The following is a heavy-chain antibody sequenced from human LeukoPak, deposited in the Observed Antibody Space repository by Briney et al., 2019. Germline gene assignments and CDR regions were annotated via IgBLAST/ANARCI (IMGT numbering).Heavy chain of an antibody. Sequence: ASEKVSCKASGYTFTSYDISWVRQAPGQGLEWMGWIGAYNGNTNYAQKLQGRVTMTTDTSTSTAYMELRSLRSDDTAVYYCARVGSYSYGQPYYFDYWGQGTLVTVSS. J-gene: IGHJ4*02. CDR1: GYTFTSYD. D-gene: IGHD5-18*01. CDR3: ARVGSYSYGQPYYFDY. CDR2: IGAYNGNT. V-gene: IGHV1-18*01.